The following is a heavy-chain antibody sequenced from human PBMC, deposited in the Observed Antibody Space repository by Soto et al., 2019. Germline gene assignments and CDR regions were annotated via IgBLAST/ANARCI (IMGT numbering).Heavy chain of an antibody. CDR1: GFTFSSYW. J-gene: IGHJ4*02. V-gene: IGHV3-7*01. Sequence: GGSLRLSCAASGFTFSSYWMSWVRQAPGKGLEWVANIKQDGSEKYYVDSVKGRFTISRDSAKNSLYLQMNSLRAEDTAVYYCARDRLYYYDSSGYVYDYWGQGTLVTVSS. D-gene: IGHD3-22*01. CDR2: IKQDGSEK. CDR3: ARDRLYYYDSSGYVYDY.